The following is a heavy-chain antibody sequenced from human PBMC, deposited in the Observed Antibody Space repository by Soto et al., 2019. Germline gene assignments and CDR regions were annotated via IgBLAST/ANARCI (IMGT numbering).Heavy chain of an antibody. CDR1: GFTVSSNY. V-gene: IGHV3-53*01. CDR3: ARDRYPFDY. D-gene: IGHD1-26*01. J-gene: IGHJ4*02. Sequence: EVQLVESGGGLIQPGGSLRLSCAASGFTVSSNYMSWVRQAPGKGLEWVSVIYSGGSTYYADSVKGRFTISRDNSKNTPYLQMNTLAAEDTAVYSCARDRYPFDYWGQGTLVTVSS. CDR2: IYSGGST.